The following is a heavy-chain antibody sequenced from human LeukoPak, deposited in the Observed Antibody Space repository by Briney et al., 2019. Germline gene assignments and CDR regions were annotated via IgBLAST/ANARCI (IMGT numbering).Heavy chain of an antibody. CDR3: AKFRGSGSYRFFDY. CDR2: ISGSGGST. Sequence: GGSLRLSCAASGFTFSSYAMSWVRQAPGKGLEWVSAISGSGGSTYYADSVKGRFTISRDNSKTTLYLQMNSPRAEDTAVYYCAKFRGSGSYRFFDYWGQGTLVTVSS. V-gene: IGHV3-23*01. J-gene: IGHJ4*02. D-gene: IGHD3-10*01. CDR1: GFTFSSYA.